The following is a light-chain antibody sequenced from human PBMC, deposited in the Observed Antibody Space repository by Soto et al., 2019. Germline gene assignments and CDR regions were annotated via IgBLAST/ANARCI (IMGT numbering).Light chain of an antibody. CDR2: KAS. Sequence: DIQMTQSPSTLSASVGDRVTITCRASQSISSWLAWYQQKPGKAPKLLIYKASILESGVPSRFSGSESGTEFTLTISSLQPDDFASYFCQQYNNYSWTFGQGTKVEIK. J-gene: IGKJ1*01. V-gene: IGKV1-5*03. CDR1: QSISSW. CDR3: QQYNNYSWT.